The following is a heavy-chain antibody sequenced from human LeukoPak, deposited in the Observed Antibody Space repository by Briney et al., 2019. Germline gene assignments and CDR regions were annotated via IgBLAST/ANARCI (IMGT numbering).Heavy chain of an antibody. CDR2: IIPIFGTA. V-gene: IGHV1-69*13. CDR3: ARVGYSSSWTEDAFDI. J-gene: IGHJ3*02. Sequence: GASVTVSCTASGGTFSSYAISWVRQAPGQGLEWMGGIIPIFGTANYAQKFQGRVTITADESTSTAYMELSSLRSEDTAVYYCARVGYSSSWTEDAFDIWGQGTMVTVSS. D-gene: IGHD6-13*01. CDR1: GGTFSSYA.